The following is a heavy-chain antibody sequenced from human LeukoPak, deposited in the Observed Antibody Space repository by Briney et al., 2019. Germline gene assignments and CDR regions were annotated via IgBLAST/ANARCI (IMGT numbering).Heavy chain of an antibody. Sequence: GPLRLSCAASGFTFSNYWMHWVRQVPGKGLVWVSRINDDGRATFYADSVKGRFTISRDNAKNTLFLQINSLRAEDTAVYYCAREILAPGKTHDYWGQGTLVTVSS. J-gene: IGHJ4*02. CDR1: GFTFSNYW. V-gene: IGHV3-74*01. CDR2: INDDGRAT. CDR3: AREILAPGKTHDY.